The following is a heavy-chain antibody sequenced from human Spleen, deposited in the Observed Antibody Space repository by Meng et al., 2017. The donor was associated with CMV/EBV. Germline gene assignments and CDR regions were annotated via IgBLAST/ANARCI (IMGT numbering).Heavy chain of an antibody. CDR2: IYYSGST. J-gene: IGHJ6*02. CDR1: GVSISSSSYY. V-gene: IGHV4-39*01. Sequence: SETLSLTCTVSGVSISSSSYYWGWIRQPPGKGLEWIVSIYYSGSTYYNPALKSRVTISVDTSKNQFPLKLSSVTAADTAVYYCAGLPDSSGYYVYYYYGMDVWGQGTTVTVSS. CDR3: AGLPDSSGYYVYYYYGMDV. D-gene: IGHD3-22*01.